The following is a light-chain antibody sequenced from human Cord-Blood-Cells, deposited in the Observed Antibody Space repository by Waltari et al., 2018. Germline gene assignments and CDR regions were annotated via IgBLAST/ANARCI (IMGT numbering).Light chain of an antibody. Sequence: QSALPPPPSASGSPGQSVPISCPGTSIDVGGYYSVSWYQQHPGKAPKLMIYEVSKRPSGVPDRFSGSKSGNTASLTVSGLQAEDEADYYCSSYAGSNNVVFGGGTKLTVL. J-gene: IGLJ2*01. CDR1: SIDVGGYYS. V-gene: IGLV2-8*01. CDR3: SSYAGSNNVV. CDR2: EVS.